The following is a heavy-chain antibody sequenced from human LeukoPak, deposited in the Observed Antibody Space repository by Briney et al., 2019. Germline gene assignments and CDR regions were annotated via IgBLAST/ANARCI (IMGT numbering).Heavy chain of an antibody. J-gene: IGHJ4*02. CDR3: ITTRGYSGYDLGY. Sequence: VKPGGSLRLSCAASGFTFSSYSMNWVRQAPGKGLEWVSSISSSSSYIYYADSVKGRFTISRDNAKNSLYLQMNSLRAEDTAVYYCITTRGYSGYDLGYWGQGTLVTVSS. CDR1: GFTFSSYS. V-gene: IGHV3-21*01. D-gene: IGHD5-12*01. CDR2: ISSSSSYI.